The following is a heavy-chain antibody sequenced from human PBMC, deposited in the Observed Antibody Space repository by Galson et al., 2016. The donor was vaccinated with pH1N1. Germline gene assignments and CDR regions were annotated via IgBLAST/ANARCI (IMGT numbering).Heavy chain of an antibody. Sequence: TLSLTCTVSGGSTSSGSYYWSWIRQPAGKGLEWIGYIYTSGSTSYNPSLKSRVTMSVDTSKNQFSLKLTSVTAAATAVYYCARGLAVAGTFCFDSWGQGTLVTVSS. D-gene: IGHD6-19*01. CDR1: GGSTSSGSYY. CDR3: ARGLAVAGTFCFDS. J-gene: IGHJ4*02. CDR2: IYTSGST. V-gene: IGHV4-61*09.